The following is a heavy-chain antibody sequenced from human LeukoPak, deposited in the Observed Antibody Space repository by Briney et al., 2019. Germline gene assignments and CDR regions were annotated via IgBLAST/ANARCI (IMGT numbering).Heavy chain of an antibody. CDR1: GFTFSSYG. CDR3: ARDKSQWLRYSGAFDI. CDR2: IWYDGSNK. J-gene: IGHJ3*02. V-gene: IGHV3-33*01. Sequence: PGRSLRLSCAASGFTFSSYGMHWVRQAPGKGLEWVAVIWYDGSNKYYADSVKGRFTISRDNSKNTLYLQMNSLRAEDTAVYYCARDKSQWLRYSGAFDIWGQGTMVTVSS. D-gene: IGHD5-12*01.